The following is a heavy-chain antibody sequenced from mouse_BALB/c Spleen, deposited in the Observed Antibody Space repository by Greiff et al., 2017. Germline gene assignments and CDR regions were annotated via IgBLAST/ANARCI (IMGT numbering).Heavy chain of an antibody. V-gene: IGHV5-6*01. CDR3: ASLIYYDNDGAYWYFDV. D-gene: IGHD2-4*01. CDR1: GFSFSSYG. Sequence: EVQVVESGGDLVKPGGSLKLSCAASGFSFSSYGMSWVRQTPDKRLEWVATISSGGSYTYYPDSVKGRFTISRDNAKNTLYLQMSSLKSEDTAMDYCASLIYYDNDGAYWYFDVWGAGTTVTVSS. J-gene: IGHJ1*01. CDR2: ISSGGSYT.